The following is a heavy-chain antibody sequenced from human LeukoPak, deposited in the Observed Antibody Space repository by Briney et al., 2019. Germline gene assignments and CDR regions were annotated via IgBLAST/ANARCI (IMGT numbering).Heavy chain of an antibody. D-gene: IGHD6-13*01. V-gene: IGHV3-23*01. CDR3: ASHSSSWYRVDY. Sequence: GGSLRLTCAASGFTFSSYAMSWVRQAPGKGLEWVSAISGSGGSTYYADSVKGRFTISRDNSKNTLYLQMNSLRAEDTAVYYCASHSSSWYRVDYWGQGTLVTVSS. CDR2: ISGSGGST. CDR1: GFTFSSYA. J-gene: IGHJ4*02.